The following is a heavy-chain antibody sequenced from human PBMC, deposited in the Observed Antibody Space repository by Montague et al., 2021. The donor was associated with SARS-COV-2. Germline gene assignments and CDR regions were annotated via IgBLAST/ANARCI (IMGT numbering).Heavy chain of an antibody. J-gene: IGHJ4*02. D-gene: IGHD6-19*01. Sequence: SETLSLTCTVSGASVTSGNFYWSWIRQPPGKGLEWIGYMYYTGHTNYNPSLESRVTMLVDPSKNQFSLTLTSVTAADTAVYYCARSRASGPSRTGFDYWGQGALVTVSS. CDR1: GASVTSGNFY. V-gene: IGHV4-61*01. CDR2: MYYTGHT. CDR3: ARSRASGPSRTGFDY.